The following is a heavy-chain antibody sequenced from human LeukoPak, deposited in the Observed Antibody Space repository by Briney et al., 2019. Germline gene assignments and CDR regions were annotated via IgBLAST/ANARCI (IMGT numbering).Heavy chain of an antibody. CDR1: GGSISSYY. J-gene: IGHJ4*02. Sequence: SETLSLTCTVSGGSISSYYWSWIRQPPGKELEWIGYIYYTGSTSYNPSLRSRVTISVDTPKNQFSLNLSSVTAADTAVYYCARAPILYYFDCWGQGTLVTVSS. CDR3: ARAPILYYFDC. V-gene: IGHV4-59*08. CDR2: IYYTGST.